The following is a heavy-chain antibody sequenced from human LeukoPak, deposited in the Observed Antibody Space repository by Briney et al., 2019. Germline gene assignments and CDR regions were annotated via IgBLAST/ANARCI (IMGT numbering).Heavy chain of an antibody. J-gene: IGHJ6*04. Sequence: SETLSLTCSVSGYSISSGYYWGWIRQPPGKGLEWIGEINHSGSTNYKPSVKSRVTISVDTSKNQFSLNLSSVTAADTAMYYCARGDKEVRGRALDVWTKGTTVTVSS. CDR1: GYSISSGYY. D-gene: IGHD3-10*01. CDR2: INHSGST. V-gene: IGHV4-38-2*02. CDR3: ARGDKEVRGRALDV.